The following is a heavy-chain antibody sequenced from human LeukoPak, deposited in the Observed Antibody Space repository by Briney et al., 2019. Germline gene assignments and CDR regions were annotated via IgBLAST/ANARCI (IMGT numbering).Heavy chain of an antibody. J-gene: IGHJ4*02. V-gene: IGHV3-23*01. Sequence: GGSLRLSCVASAFTFSKHPMSWVRQAPGNGLELVSAINERGDITKYADSVMRRFTISRDNSKNTLYLQMNRLRAEDTAVYYCARGDDISPGRVLEYWGRGTLVTVSS. CDR1: AFTFSKHP. CDR3: ARGDDISPGRVLEY. CDR2: INERGDIT. D-gene: IGHD3-9*01.